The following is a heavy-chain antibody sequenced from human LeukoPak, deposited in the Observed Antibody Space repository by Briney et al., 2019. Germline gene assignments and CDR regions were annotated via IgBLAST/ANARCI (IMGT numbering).Heavy chain of an antibody. CDR1: GGSISGYY. CDR3: ARELMYYFDY. Sequence: SETLSLTCSVSGGSISGYYWNWIRQPPGKGLEWIGYMYYGGSTNYSPSLKSRVSMSADTSRNQLSLKLTSVTAADTAVYYCARELMYYFDYWGQGTLVTVSS. CDR2: MYYGGST. J-gene: IGHJ4*02. D-gene: IGHD3-16*01. V-gene: IGHV4-59*01.